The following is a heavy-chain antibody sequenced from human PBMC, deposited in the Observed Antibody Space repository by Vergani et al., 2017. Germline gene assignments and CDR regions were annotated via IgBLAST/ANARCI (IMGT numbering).Heavy chain of an antibody. D-gene: IGHD5-12*01. Sequence: EVQLVESGGGLVQPGGSLKLSCAASGFTFSGSAMHWVRQASGKGLEWVGRIRSKANSYATAYAASVKGRFTISRDDSKNTAYLQMNSLKTEDTAVYYCTRYDDIVATMDAFDIWGQGTMVTFSS. CDR2: IRSKANSYAT. J-gene: IGHJ3*02. CDR1: GFTFSGSA. CDR3: TRYDDIVATMDAFDI. V-gene: IGHV3-73*02.